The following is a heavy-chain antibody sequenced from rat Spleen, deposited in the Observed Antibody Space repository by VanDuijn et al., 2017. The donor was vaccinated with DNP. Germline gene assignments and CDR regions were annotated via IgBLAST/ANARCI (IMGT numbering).Heavy chain of an antibody. V-gene: IGHV2S8*01. CDR1: GFSLTSYG. Sequence: QVQLKESGPGLVQPSRTLSLTCTVSGFSLTSYGVSWVRQPPGKGLEWIAAISSGGSTYYNSALKSRLSISRDTSTSQVFLKMNSLQTEDTAMYFCTRFHSTGLTWFAYWGQGTLVTVSS. CDR3: TRFHSTGLTWFAY. D-gene: IGHD1-4*01. J-gene: IGHJ3*01. CDR2: ISSGGST.